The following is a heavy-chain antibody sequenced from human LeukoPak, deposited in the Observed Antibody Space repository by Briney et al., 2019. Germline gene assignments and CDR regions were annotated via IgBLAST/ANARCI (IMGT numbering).Heavy chain of an antibody. CDR2: IYCSGST. D-gene: IGHD6-13*01. CDR3: ARHAYSSSWIDYYYYGMDV. J-gene: IGHJ6*02. Sequence: KPSETLSLTCTVSGGSISSYYWSWIRQPPGKGLEWIGYIYCSGSTNYNPSLKSRVTISVDTSKNQFSLKLSSVTAADTAVYYCARHAYSSSWIDYYYYGMDVWGQGTTVTVSS. CDR1: GGSISSYY. V-gene: IGHV4-59*08.